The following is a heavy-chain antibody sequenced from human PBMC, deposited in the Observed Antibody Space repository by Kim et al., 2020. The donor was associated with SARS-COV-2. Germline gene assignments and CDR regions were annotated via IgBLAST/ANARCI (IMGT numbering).Heavy chain of an antibody. J-gene: IGHJ6*03. CDR2: INHSGST. D-gene: IGHD6-19*01. Sequence: SETLSLTCAVYGGSFSGYYWSWIRQPPGKGLEWIGVINHSGSTNYNPSLKSRVTISADTSKNQFSLKLSSVTAADTAVYYCARGTRQWLVRGSYYYYMDV. V-gene: IGHV4-34*01. CDR3: ARGTRQWLVRGSYYYYMDV. CDR1: GGSFSGYY.